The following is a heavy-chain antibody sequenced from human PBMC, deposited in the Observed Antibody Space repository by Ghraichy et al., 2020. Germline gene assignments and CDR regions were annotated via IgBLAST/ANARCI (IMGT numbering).Heavy chain of an antibody. J-gene: IGHJ6*02. D-gene: IGHD6-6*01. CDR3: ARDSSSSFYYYGMDV. Sequence: ETLSLTCTVSGGSISSYYWSWIRQPPGKGLEWIGYIYYSGSTNYNPSLKSRVTISVDTSKNQFSLKLSSVTAADTAVYYCARDSSSSFYYYGMDVWGQGTTVTVSS. V-gene: IGHV4-59*01. CDR2: IYYSGST. CDR1: GGSISSYY.